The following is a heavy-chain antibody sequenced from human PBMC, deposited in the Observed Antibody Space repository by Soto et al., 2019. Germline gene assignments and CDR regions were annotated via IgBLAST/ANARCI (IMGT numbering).Heavy chain of an antibody. J-gene: IGHJ6*02. CDR1: GFTFSSYE. V-gene: IGHV3-48*03. CDR3: ARDQEAGSFFPYYYGMDV. Sequence: GGSLRLSCATSGFTFSSYEMNWVRQAPGKGLEWVSYISSSGSTIYYADSVKGRFTISRDNAKNSLYLQMDSLRAEDTAVYYCARDQEAGSFFPYYYGMDVWGQGTTVTV. CDR2: ISSSGSTI. D-gene: IGHD6-13*01.